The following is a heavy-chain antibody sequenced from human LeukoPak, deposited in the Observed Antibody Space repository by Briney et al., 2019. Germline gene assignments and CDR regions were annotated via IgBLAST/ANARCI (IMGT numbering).Heavy chain of an antibody. J-gene: IGHJ6*02. CDR2: ISSSGSTI. CDR1: GFTFSDYY. CDR3: ARVSNSGFLEWSIDYGMDV. V-gene: IGHV3-11*01. Sequence: GGSLRLSCAASGFTFSDYYMSWIRQAPGKGLEWVSYISSSGSTIHYADSVKGRFTISRDNAKNSLYLQMNSLRAEDTAVYYCARVSNSGFLEWSIDYGMDVWGQGTTVTVSS. D-gene: IGHD3-3*01.